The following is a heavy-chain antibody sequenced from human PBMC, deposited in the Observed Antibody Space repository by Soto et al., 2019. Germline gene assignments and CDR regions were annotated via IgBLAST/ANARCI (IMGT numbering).Heavy chain of an antibody. Sequence: GGSLRLSCAASGFTFSSYGMHWVRQAPGKGLEWVAVISYDGSNKYYADSVKGRFTISRDNSRNTLYLQMNSLRAEDTAVYYCAKSVGSTSYFNYWGQGTLVTVSS. CDR3: AKSVGSTSYFNY. V-gene: IGHV3-30*18. D-gene: IGHD2-2*01. CDR2: ISYDGSNK. CDR1: GFTFSSYG. J-gene: IGHJ4*02.